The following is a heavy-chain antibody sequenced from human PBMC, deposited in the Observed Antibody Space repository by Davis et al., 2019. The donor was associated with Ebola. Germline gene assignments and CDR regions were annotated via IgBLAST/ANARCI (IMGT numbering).Heavy chain of an antibody. CDR3: ARAPTWSQINYYCFDY. CDR1: GYTFNSYY. Sequence: ASVKVSCKASGYTFNSYYIHWVRQAPGQGLEWMGIINPSGGSTTYAQKFQGRVTMTRNTSISTAYMELSSLRSDDTAVYYCARAPTWSQINYYCFDYWGQGILVTVSS. J-gene: IGHJ4*02. D-gene: IGHD3-10*01. V-gene: IGHV1-46*02. CDR2: INPSGGST.